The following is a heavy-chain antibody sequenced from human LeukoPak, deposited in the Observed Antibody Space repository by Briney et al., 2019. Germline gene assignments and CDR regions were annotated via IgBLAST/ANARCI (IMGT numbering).Heavy chain of an antibody. CDR3: AKSPTYSDYAEFDY. J-gene: IGHJ4*02. CDR2: ILYDGSNE. D-gene: IGHD5-12*01. CDR1: GFTFHSYT. Sequence: GGSPRLSCAASGFTFHSYTMHWVRQAPGKGLEWVAFILYDGSNESYADSVRGRFTISRDNSEKNVFLQMDNLRPEDTAVYYCAKSPTYSDYAEFDYWGQGTLVTVSS. V-gene: IGHV3-30-3*02.